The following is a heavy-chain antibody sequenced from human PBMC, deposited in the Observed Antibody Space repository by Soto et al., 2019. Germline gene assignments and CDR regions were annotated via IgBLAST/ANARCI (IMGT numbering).Heavy chain of an antibody. D-gene: IGHD3-10*01. V-gene: IGHV4-59*01. J-gene: IGHJ3*02. CDR3: AVPRGGEPPNDI. CDR2: IYYTGST. CDR1: GWPRSSFY. Sequence: SSTXSLTCNSSGWPRSSFYYSWIRQAPGKGREWIGYIYYTGSTNYNPSLKSRVTVSVDTSKNQFSLKLTSVTAADTAVYFCAVPRGGEPPNDIWGHGTMVNV.